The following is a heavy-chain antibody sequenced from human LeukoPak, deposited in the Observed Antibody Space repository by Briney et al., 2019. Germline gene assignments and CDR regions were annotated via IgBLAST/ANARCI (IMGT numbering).Heavy chain of an antibody. CDR3: ARGGTGDPAPYNWFDP. CDR1: GGSISSSSYY. Sequence: SETLSLTCTVSGGSISSSSYYWGWIRQPPGKGLEWIGSIYYSGSTYYNPSLKSRVTISVDTSKNQFSLKLSSVTAADTAVYYCARGGTGDPAPYNWFDPWGQGTLVTVSS. CDR2: IYYSGST. V-gene: IGHV4-39*07. J-gene: IGHJ5*02. D-gene: IGHD7-27*01.